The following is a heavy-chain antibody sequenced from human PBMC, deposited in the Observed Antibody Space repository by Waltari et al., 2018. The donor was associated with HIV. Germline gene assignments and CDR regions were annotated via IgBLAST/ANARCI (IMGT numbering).Heavy chain of an antibody. J-gene: IGHJ4*02. CDR3: AKVDTHGYLPYN. CDR1: GFTFSGHT. V-gene: IGHV3-21*01. D-gene: IGHD5-12*01. Sequence: EVQLVESGGGLVKPGGPLRLSCAASGFTFSGHTMNWFRQAPGKGLEWVSSISSSGTYIYYVDSVQGRFTISRDNAKNSLYLQMNSLRVEDTAIYYCAKVDTHGYLPYNWGQGTLVTVSS. CDR2: ISSSGTYI.